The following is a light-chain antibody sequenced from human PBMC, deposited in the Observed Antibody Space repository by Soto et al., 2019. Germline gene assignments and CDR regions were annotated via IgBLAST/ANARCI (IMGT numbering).Light chain of an antibody. CDR3: QQYNSYS. CDR2: HAS. Sequence: DIQMTQSPSTLPASVGDRVTITCLASQSISNWLAWYQQEPGTAPKVLIYHASNLQSGVPSRFSGSGSGTEFTLTISSLQPDDFATYYCQQYNSYSFGQGTKVDIK. V-gene: IGKV1-5*01. J-gene: IGKJ1*01. CDR1: QSISNW.